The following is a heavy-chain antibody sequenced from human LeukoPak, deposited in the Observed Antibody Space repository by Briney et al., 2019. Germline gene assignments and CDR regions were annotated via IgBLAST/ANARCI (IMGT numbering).Heavy chain of an antibody. Sequence: GGSLRLSCAVSGFTVSSNYMTWVRQAPGKGLEWVSVIYSGGSTYYADSVKGRFTISRDNSKNTLYRQMNGLRAQDTAVYYCARRGYGDYAPFDYWGQGTLVTVSS. D-gene: IGHD4-17*01. CDR2: IYSGGST. J-gene: IGHJ4*02. CDR3: ARRGYGDYAPFDY. CDR1: GFTVSSNY. V-gene: IGHV3-66*04.